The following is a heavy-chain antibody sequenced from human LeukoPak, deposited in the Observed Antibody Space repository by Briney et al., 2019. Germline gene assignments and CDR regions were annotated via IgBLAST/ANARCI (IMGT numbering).Heavy chain of an antibody. Sequence: SETLSLTCTVSGGSISSYYWSWIRQPPGKGLEWIGYIYYSGSTNYNPSLKSRVTISVDTSKNQFSLKLSSVTAADTAEYYCARVPGIYYYYYMDVWGKGTTVTVSS. D-gene: IGHD3-10*01. V-gene: IGHV4-59*01. CDR1: GGSISSYY. CDR3: ARVPGIYYYYYMDV. CDR2: IYYSGST. J-gene: IGHJ6*03.